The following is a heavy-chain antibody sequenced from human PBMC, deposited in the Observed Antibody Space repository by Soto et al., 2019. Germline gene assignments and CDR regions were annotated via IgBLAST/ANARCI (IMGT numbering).Heavy chain of an antibody. CDR3: ARDGCSGTACYLQH. Sequence: QVQLVESGGGVVQPGGSLKLSCAASGFTFNHFALNWVRQAPGKGLEWLAVISYDGLKKFYAYSVKGRFTIARDTPTETLSLQMNDLRVEDTAVYYCARDGCSGTACYLQHWGQGSLVTVSS. D-gene: IGHD6-19*01. CDR1: GFTFNHFA. CDR2: ISYDGLKK. V-gene: IGHV3-30-3*01. J-gene: IGHJ1*01.